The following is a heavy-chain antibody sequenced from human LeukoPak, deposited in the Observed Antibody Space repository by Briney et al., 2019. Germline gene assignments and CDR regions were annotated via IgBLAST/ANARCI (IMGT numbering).Heavy chain of an antibody. V-gene: IGHV3-7*01. CDR3: AREARDLGYCSSTSCYGGPGFDY. D-gene: IGHD2-2*01. CDR1: GFTFSSYW. J-gene: IGHJ4*02. Sequence: PGGSLRLSCAASGFTFSSYWMSWVRQAPGKGLEWVAHIEQEGSEKYYVDSVKGRFTISRDNAKNSLYLQMNSLRAEDTAVYYCAREARDLGYCSSTSCYGGPGFDYWGQGTLVTVSS. CDR2: IEQEGSEK.